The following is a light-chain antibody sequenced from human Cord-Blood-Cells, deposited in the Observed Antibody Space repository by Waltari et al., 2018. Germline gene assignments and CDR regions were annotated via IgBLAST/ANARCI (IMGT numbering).Light chain of an antibody. CDR1: SSDVGGYNY. Sequence: QSALTQPPYASGSPGQSVTIPCPGTSSDVGGYNYVSWYHQHPGKAPKLLIYEVSKRPSGVPDRFSGSKSGDTASLTVSGLQAEDEADYYCSSYAGSNKVFGGGTKLTVL. V-gene: IGLV2-8*01. CDR3: SSYAGSNKV. J-gene: IGLJ3*02. CDR2: EVS.